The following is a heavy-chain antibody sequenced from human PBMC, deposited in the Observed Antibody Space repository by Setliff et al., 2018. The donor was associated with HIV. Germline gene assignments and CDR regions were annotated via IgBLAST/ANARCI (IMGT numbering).Heavy chain of an antibody. D-gene: IGHD3-10*01. Sequence: PGESLKISCKGSGYSFTSYWIGWVRQMPGKGLEWMGIIYPGDSDTRYSPSFQGQVTISADKSIGTAYLQWSSLKASDTAIYYCARGSSSVNYYRYGLDVWGQGTTVTVSS. CDR2: IYPGDSDT. J-gene: IGHJ6*02. V-gene: IGHV5-51*01. CDR3: ARGSSSVNYYRYGLDV. CDR1: GYSFTSYW.